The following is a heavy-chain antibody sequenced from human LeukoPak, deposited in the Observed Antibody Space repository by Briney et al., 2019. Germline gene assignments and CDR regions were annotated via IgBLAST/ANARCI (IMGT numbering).Heavy chain of an antibody. CDR1: GYSISSGYY. CDR3: ARNIVVVPVYDYMDV. Sequence: SETLSLTCTVSGYSISSGYYWGWIRQPPGKGLEWIGSIYHSGSTYYNPSLKSRVTISVDTSKNQFSLKLSSVTAADTAVYYCARNIVVVPVYDYMDVWGKGTTVTVSS. V-gene: IGHV4-38-2*02. J-gene: IGHJ6*03. D-gene: IGHD2-2*01. CDR2: IYHSGST.